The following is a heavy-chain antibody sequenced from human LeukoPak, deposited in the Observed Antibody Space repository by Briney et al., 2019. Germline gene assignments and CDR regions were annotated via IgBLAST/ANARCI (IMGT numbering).Heavy chain of an antibody. J-gene: IGHJ5*02. Sequence: SVKVSCKASGGTFSSYAISWVRQAPGQGLEWMGGIIPIFGTANYAQKFQGRVTITADESTSTAYMELSSLRSEDTAVYYCARDLGTTGGITGNWFDPWGQGTLVTVSS. CDR2: IIPIFGTA. CDR3: ARDLGTTGGITGNWFDP. D-gene: IGHD1-14*01. CDR1: GGTFSSYA. V-gene: IGHV1-69*13.